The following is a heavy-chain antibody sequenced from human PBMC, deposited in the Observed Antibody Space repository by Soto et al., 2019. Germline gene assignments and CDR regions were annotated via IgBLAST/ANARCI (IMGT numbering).Heavy chain of an antibody. CDR1: GFSFTTYG. Sequence: QVQLVESGGGWVQPGRSLRLSCEATGFSFTTYGMHWVRQAPGKGLAWVAVIGYDGNNKYYADSVEGRFTISRDNSKNTVYLQMKSLRGDDTAVYYCARGGVTGIVGIFGSPLDIWGQGTVVTVSS. CDR2: IGYDGNNK. D-gene: IGHD1-1*01. CDR3: ARGGVTGIVGIFGSPLDI. V-gene: IGHV3-33*01. J-gene: IGHJ3*02.